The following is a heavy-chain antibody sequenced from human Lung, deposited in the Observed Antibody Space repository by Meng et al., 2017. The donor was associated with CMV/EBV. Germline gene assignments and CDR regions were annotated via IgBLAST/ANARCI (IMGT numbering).Heavy chain of an antibody. J-gene: IGHJ5*02. D-gene: IGHD2-15*01. CDR2: MNPNSGNT. V-gene: IGHV1-8*01. Sequence: AGVQTPGARVEVSRKASGYTFTRYAINWVRQATGQGLEWMGWMNPNSGNTGYAQKFQGRVTMTRNTSISTAYMELSSLRSEDTAVYYCARGYCSGGSCPVFDPWGQGTLVTVSS. CDR3: ARGYCSGGSCPVFDP. CDR1: GYTFTRYA.